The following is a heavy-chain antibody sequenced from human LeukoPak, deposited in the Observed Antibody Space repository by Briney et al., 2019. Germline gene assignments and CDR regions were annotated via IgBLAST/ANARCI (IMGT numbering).Heavy chain of an antibody. J-gene: IGHJ4*02. CDR3: TRDASPAPVAGTNYFDY. Sequence: GGSLRLSCAASGFTFSSYEMNWVRQAPGKGLEWLSYISSSSSTIYYADSVKGRFTISTDNATNSLYLQMNSLRAEDTAVYYCTRDASPAPVAGTNYFDYWGQGTLVTVSS. V-gene: IGHV3-48*03. CDR2: ISSSSSTI. D-gene: IGHD6-19*01. CDR1: GFTFSSYE.